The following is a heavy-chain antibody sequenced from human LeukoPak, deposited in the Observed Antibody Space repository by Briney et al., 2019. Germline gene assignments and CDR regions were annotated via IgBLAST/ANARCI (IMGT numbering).Heavy chain of an antibody. CDR2: INSDGSST. CDR3: ARAAGRSYNDAFDI. Sequence: SGGSLRLSCAASGFTFGSYWMHWVRQAPGKGLVWVSRINSDGSSTSYADSVKGRFTISRDNAKNTLYLQMNSLRAEDTAVYYCARAAGRSYNDAFDIWGQGTMVTVSS. J-gene: IGHJ3*02. CDR1: GFTFGSYW. V-gene: IGHV3-74*01. D-gene: IGHD1-26*01.